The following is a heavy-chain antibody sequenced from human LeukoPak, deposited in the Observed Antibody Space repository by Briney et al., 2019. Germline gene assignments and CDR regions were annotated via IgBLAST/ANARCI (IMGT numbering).Heavy chain of an antibody. CDR2: MNPDSGDT. Sequence: ASVKVSCKASVYAFTTSDINWVRQATGQGLEWMGWMNPDSGDTGYAEKFQDRLTIVGDTSINTAYMELTNLKSEDTAVYYCTRPWDLWGQGTLVTVSS. CDR3: TRPWDL. CDR1: VYAFTTSD. J-gene: IGHJ5*02. V-gene: IGHV1-8*03.